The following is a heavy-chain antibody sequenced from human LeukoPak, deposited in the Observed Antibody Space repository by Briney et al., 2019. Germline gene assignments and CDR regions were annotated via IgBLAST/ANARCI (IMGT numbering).Heavy chain of an antibody. Sequence: SETLSLTCTVSGGSISSYYWSWIRQPPGKGLEWIGYIYYSGSTNYNPSLKSRVTISVDTSKNQFSLKLSSVTAADTAVYYCARGGVGATSPDYWGQGTLVTVSS. D-gene: IGHD1-26*01. CDR1: GGSISSYY. CDR2: IYYSGST. J-gene: IGHJ4*02. V-gene: IGHV4-59*01. CDR3: ARGGVGATSPDY.